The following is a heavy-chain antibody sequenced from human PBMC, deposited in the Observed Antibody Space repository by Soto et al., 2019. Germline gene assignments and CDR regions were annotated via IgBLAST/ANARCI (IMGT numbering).Heavy chain of an antibody. Sequence: QVQLQESGPGLVKPSQTLSLTCTVSGGSISSGGYYWSWIRQHPGKGLEWIGYIYYSGSTYYNPSHKSRVTISVDTSKNQFSLKLSSVTAADTAVYYCARGEFEDTAMAPTTLNWFEPWGQGTLVTVSS. CDR1: GGSISSGGYY. J-gene: IGHJ5*02. CDR2: IYYSGST. D-gene: IGHD5-18*01. CDR3: ARGEFEDTAMAPTTLNWFEP. V-gene: IGHV4-31*03.